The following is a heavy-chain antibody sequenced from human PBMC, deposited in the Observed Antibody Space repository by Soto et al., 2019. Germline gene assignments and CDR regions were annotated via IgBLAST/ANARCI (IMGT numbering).Heavy chain of an antibody. CDR1: GGTFSSYA. J-gene: IGHJ6*02. V-gene: IGHV1-69*12. D-gene: IGHD3-10*01. Sequence: QVQLVQSGAEVKKPGSSVKVSCKASGGTFSSYAISWVRQAPGQGLEWMGGIIPIFGTANYAQKFQGRVTITADESTSTAYIELRSLRSEDTAVYYCGVPRPDYYYYGMDVWGQGTTVTVSS. CDR3: GVPRPDYYYYGMDV. CDR2: IIPIFGTA.